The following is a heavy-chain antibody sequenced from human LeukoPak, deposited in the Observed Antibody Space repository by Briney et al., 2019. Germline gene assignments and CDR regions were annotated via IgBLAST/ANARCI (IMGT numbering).Heavy chain of an antibody. J-gene: IGHJ3*02. CDR2: ISTSPIYK. V-gene: IGHV3-21*01. D-gene: IGHD3-10*01. CDR1: GFTFSRYT. Sequence: RPGGSLRLSCGASGFTFSRYTMNWVRQAPGKGLEWVASISTSPIYKYYGDPVKGRFTISRDNSRNSAYLQMDSLSPEDTAVYYCARAPVIFGSGTQDAFDIWGQGTMVTVSS. CDR3: ARAPVIFGSGTQDAFDI.